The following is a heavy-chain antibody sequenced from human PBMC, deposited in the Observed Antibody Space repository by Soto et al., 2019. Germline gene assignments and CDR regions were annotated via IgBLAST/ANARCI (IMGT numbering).Heavy chain of an antibody. CDR1: GGSFSGYY. CDR3: ARGPIGKVQVLNRRAFDI. J-gene: IGHJ3*02. CDR2: INHSGST. Sequence: QVQLQQWGAGLLKPSETLSLTCAVYGGSFSGYYWSWIRQPPGKGLEWIGEINHSGSTNYNPSLKSRVTISVDTSKNQFSLKLSSVTAADTAVYYCARGPIGKVQVLNRRAFDIRGQGTMVTVSS. V-gene: IGHV4-34*01.